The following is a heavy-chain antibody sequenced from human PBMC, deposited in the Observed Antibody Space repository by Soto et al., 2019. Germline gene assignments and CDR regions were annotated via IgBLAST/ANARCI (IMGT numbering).Heavy chain of an antibody. V-gene: IGHV4-39*01. J-gene: IGHJ6*02. CDR1: GGSISSSSYY. Sequence: SETLSLTCTVSGGSISSSSYYWGWIRQPPGKGLEWIGSIYYSGSTYYNPSLKSRVTISVDTSKNQFSLKLSSVTAADTAVYYCARATSPDFWSGYSGPGYYYGMDVWGQGTTVTVSS. CDR3: ARATSPDFWSGYSGPGYYYGMDV. D-gene: IGHD3-3*01. CDR2: IYYSGST.